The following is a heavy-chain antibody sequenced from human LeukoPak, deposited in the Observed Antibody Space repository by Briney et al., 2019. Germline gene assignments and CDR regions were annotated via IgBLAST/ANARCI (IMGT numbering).Heavy chain of an antibody. CDR1: GFTFGSYS. CDR3: ASIIRYYYDSSGFPSG. V-gene: IGHV3-21*01. Sequence: GGSLRLSCAASGFTFGSYSMNWVRQAPGKGLEWVSSISSSSSYIYYADSVKGRFTISRDNAKNSLYLQMNSLRAEDTAVYYCASIIRYYYDSSGFPSGWGQGTLVTVSS. CDR2: ISSSSSYI. D-gene: IGHD3-22*01. J-gene: IGHJ1*01.